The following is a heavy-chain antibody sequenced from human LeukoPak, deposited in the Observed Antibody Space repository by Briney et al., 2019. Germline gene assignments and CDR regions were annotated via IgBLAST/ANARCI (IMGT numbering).Heavy chain of an antibody. CDR2: ISPFNGNT. CDR1: GYTFNTYA. Sequence: GASVKVSCKASGYTFNTYAITWVRQAPGQGLEWMGWISPFNGNTNYAQKFQGRVTLTTDTSTSTAYMEPRSLRSDDTAVYYCARGPHERSGYPDDWGQGTLVTVSS. D-gene: IGHD3-22*01. CDR3: ARGPHERSGYPDD. V-gene: IGHV1-18*01. J-gene: IGHJ4*02.